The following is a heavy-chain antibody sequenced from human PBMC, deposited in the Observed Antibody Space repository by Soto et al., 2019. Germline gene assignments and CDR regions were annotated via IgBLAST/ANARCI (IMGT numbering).Heavy chain of an antibody. V-gene: IGHV3-48*02. Sequence: PGGSLRLSCAASGFTFSSYSMNWVRQAPGKGLEWVSYIISSSSTLYYADSVKGRFTISRDNAKNSLYLQMNSLRDEDTAVYYCARVGESSYNDGWGQDYYYXYGMDVWGPGTTVTVSS. CDR2: IISSSSTL. CDR3: ARVGESSYNDGWGQDYYYXYGMDV. D-gene: IGHD3-10*01. CDR1: GFTFSSYS. J-gene: IGHJ6*02.